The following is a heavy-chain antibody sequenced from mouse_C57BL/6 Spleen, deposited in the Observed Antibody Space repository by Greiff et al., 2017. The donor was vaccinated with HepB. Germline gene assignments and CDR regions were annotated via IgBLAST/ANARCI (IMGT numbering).Heavy chain of an antibody. D-gene: IGHD1-1*01. CDR2: INPNNGGT. CDR3: ARSSYYGLRY. CDR1: GYTFTDYY. Sequence: VQLQQSGPELVKPGASVKISCKASGYTFTDYYMNWVKQSHGKSLEWIGDINPNNGGTSYNQKFKGKATLTVDKSSSTAYMELRSLTSEDSAVYYCARSSYYGLRYWGQGTTLTVSS. J-gene: IGHJ2*01. V-gene: IGHV1-26*01.